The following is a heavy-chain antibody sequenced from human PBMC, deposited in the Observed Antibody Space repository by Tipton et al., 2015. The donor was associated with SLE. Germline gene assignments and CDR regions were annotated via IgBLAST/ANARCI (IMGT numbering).Heavy chain of an antibody. Sequence: QSGPEVKKPGASVKVSCKASGYTFSNYYIHWVRQAPGQGLEWMGIINPSGGSPSNAQKFQGRVTIIRDTSISASYMELSSLRSDDTAVYYCARALWKYDMDVWGQGTTVTISS. D-gene: IGHD1-1*01. V-gene: IGHV1-46*01. CDR1: GYTFSNYY. CDR2: INPSGGSP. J-gene: IGHJ6*02. CDR3: ARALWKYDMDV.